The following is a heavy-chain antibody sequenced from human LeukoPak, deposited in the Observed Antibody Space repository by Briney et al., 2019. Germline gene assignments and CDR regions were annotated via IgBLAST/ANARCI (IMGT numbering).Heavy chain of an antibody. CDR2: IRYDGSNK. V-gene: IGHV3-30*02. CDR1: GFTFSSYG. D-gene: IGHD5-24*01. J-gene: IGHJ6*03. Sequence: PGGSLRLSCAASGFTFSSYGMHWVRQAPGKGLEWVAFIRYDGSNKYYADSVKGRFTISRDNSKNTLYLQMNSLRAEDTAVYYCAKDLATIRPDYYYYMDVWGKGTTVTVSS. CDR3: AKDLATIRPDYYYYMDV.